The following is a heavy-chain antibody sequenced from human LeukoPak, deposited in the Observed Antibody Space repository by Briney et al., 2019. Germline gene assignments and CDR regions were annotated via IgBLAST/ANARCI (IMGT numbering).Heavy chain of an antibody. CDR2: INPSSGGT. CDR1: GYTFTGYY. D-gene: IGHD2-2*01. V-gene: IGHV1-2*06. CDR3: ARVRYCSSTSCYIDEYFQH. J-gene: IGHJ1*01. Sequence: GASVKVSCKASGYTFTGYYMHWVRQAPGQGLEWMGRINPSSGGTNYAQKFQGRVTMTRDTSISTAYMELSRLRSDDTAVYYCARVRYCSSTSCYIDEYFQHWGQGTLVTVSS.